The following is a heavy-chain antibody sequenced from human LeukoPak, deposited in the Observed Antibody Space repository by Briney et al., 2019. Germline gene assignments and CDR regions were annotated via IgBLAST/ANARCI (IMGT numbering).Heavy chain of an antibody. CDR2: INGGNGNT. CDR1: GYTFTSYG. V-gene: IGHV1-3*01. CDR3: ARVPLHDDSGHYYPH. Sequence: RRASVKVSCKASGYTFTSYGMHWVRQAPGQSLEWMGWINGGNGNTKYSEKFQGRVTIIRDTSASTAYMELSSLRSEDTAVYYCARVPLHDDSGHYYPHWGQGTLVTVSS. D-gene: IGHD3-22*01. J-gene: IGHJ1*01.